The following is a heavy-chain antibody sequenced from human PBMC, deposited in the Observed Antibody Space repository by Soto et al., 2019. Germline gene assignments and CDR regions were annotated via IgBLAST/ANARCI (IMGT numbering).Heavy chain of an antibody. V-gene: IGHV4-34*09. CDR3: ARGGAAHDY. Sequence: SSETLSLTCAVYGGSFSGYDWRWIRQPPGKGLKWIGYIYYSGSTYHNPSLKSRVTISVDTSKNQFSLKLSSVTAADTAVYYCARGGAAHDYWGQGTLVTVSS. CDR1: GGSFSGYD. D-gene: IGHD6-13*01. J-gene: IGHJ4*02. CDR2: IYYSGST.